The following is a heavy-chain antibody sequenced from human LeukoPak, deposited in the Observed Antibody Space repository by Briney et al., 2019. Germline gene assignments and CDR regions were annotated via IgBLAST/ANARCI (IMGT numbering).Heavy chain of an antibody. V-gene: IGHV1-69*02. CDR3: ARFRETTVAPDAFDI. CDR1: GGTFSSYT. J-gene: IGHJ3*02. CDR2: IIPILGIA. D-gene: IGHD4-11*01. Sequence: SVKVSCKASGGTFSSYTISWVRQAPGQGLEWMGRIIPILGIANYTQKFQGRVTITADKSTSTAYMELSSLRSEDTAVYYCARFRETTVAPDAFDIWGQGTMVTVSS.